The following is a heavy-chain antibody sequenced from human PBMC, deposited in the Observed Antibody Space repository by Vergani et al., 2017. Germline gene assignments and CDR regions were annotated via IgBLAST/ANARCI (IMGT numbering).Heavy chain of an antibody. D-gene: IGHD3-10*01. Sequence: QVQLQESGPGLVKPSETLSLTCTVSGGSISSYYWSWIRQPPGKGLEWIGYIYYSGSTNYNPSLKSRVTISVDTSKNQFSLKLSSVTAADTAVYYCAGSQLGDAFDIWGQGTMVTVSS. J-gene: IGHJ3*02. CDR1: GGSISSYY. V-gene: IGHV4-59*01. CDR3: AGSQLGDAFDI. CDR2: IYYSGST.